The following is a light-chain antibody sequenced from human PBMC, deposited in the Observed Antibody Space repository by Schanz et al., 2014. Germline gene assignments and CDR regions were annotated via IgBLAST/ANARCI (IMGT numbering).Light chain of an antibody. V-gene: IGKV3-20*01. CDR3: QQYGSSFT. CDR1: QSVSSSY. J-gene: IGKJ3*01. Sequence: EIVLTQSPGTLSLSPGERATLSCRASQSVSSSYLAWYQQKPGQAPRLLIYGASSRATGIPDRFSGSGSGTDFALTISRREPEDFAVYYCQQYGSSFTFGPGTKVDIK. CDR2: GAS.